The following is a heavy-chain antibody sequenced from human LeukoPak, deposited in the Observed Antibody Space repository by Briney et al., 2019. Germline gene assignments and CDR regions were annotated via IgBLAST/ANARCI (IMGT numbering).Heavy chain of an antibody. J-gene: IGHJ3*02. CDR1: GFTFSSYS. CDR2: ISSSSSTI. CDR3: ASGLLGAFDI. D-gene: IGHD1-26*01. V-gene: IGHV3-48*04. Sequence: QPGGSLRLSCAASGFTFSSYSMNWVRQAPGKGLEWVSYISSSSSTIYYADSVEGRFTISRDNAKNSLYLQMNSLRAEDTAVYYCASGLLGAFDIWGQGTMVTVSS.